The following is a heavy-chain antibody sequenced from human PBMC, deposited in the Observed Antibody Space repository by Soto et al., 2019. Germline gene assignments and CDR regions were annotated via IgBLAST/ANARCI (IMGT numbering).Heavy chain of an antibody. CDR3: VRDQYSSSYLVSAY. V-gene: IGHV4-38-2*02. D-gene: IGHD3-22*01. CDR2: IYHSGIT. J-gene: IGHJ4*02. Sequence: ASETLSLTCAVSGYSISSGYYWGWIRQPPGRGLEWIGSIYHSGITSYNPSLKSRVTMAVDTSKNQFSLKLTSVTATDTAVYFCVRDQYSSSYLVSAYWGQGALVTV. CDR1: GYSISSGYY.